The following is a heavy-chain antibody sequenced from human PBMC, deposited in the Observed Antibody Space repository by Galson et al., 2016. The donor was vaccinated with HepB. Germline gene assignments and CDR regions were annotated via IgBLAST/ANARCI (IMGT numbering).Heavy chain of an antibody. D-gene: IGHD6-19*01. CDR2: IYPGDSDT. V-gene: IGHV5-51*01. Sequence: QSGAEVKKSGESLRISCKGSGYSFTNNWIGWVRQMPGKGLEWMGIIYPGDSDTRYSPSFQGQVTMSADKSITTAYLQWSSLKASDTAIYYCARYQPNISGWYPGYWGQGTLVTVSA. CDR3: ARYQPNISGWYPGY. CDR1: GYSFTNNW. J-gene: IGHJ4*02.